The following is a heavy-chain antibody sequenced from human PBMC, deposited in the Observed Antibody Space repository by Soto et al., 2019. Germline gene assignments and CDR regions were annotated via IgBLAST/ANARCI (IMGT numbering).Heavy chain of an antibody. Sequence: PGGSLRLSCAASGFTFSSYAMSWVRQAPGKGLEWVSAISGSGGSTYYADSVKGRFTISRDNSKNTLYLQMNSLRAEDTAVYYCANSPGGYFDWLFSYFDYWGQGTLVTVSS. CDR2: ISGSGGST. CDR3: ANSPGGYFDWLFSYFDY. V-gene: IGHV3-23*01. D-gene: IGHD3-9*01. CDR1: GFTFSSYA. J-gene: IGHJ4*02.